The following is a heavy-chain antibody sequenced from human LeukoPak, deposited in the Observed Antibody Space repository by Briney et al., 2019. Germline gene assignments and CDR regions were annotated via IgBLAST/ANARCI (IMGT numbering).Heavy chain of an antibody. CDR3: ARDPDGAVAGIAFDY. V-gene: IGHV3-53*01. J-gene: IGHJ4*02. D-gene: IGHD6-19*01. CDR1: GFTVGSYY. CDR2: IYSGGTT. Sequence: GGSLRLSCAASGFTVGSYYMSWVRQAPGKGLEWVSVIYSGGTTYYADPVKGRFTISRDNSKNTLYLQMNTLRAEDTAVYFCARDPDGAVAGIAFDYWGQGTLVTVSS.